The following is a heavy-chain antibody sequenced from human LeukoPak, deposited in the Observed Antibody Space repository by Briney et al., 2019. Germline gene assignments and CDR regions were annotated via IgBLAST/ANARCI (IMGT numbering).Heavy chain of an antibody. CDR2: ISWNSGSI. CDR1: GFTFDDYA. J-gene: IGHJ4*02. CDR3: AKAGYSYGSTFVDY. V-gene: IGHV3-9*01. D-gene: IGHD5-18*01. Sequence: GGSLRLPCAASGFTFDDYAMHWVRQAPGKGLEWVSGISWNSGSIGYADSVKGRFTISRDNAKNSLYLQMNSLRAEDTALYYCAKAGYSYGSTFVDYWGQGTLVTVSS.